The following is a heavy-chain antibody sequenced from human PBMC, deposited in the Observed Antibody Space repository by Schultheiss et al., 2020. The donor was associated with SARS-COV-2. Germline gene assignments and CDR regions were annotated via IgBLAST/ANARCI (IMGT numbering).Heavy chain of an antibody. CDR1: GFTFSDYY. Sequence: GGSLRLSCAASGFTFSDYYMNWVRQAPGKGLEWVAVIWYDGSNKYYADSVKGRFTISRDNSKNTLYLQMNSLRAEDTAVYYCARHQAALDYYGLDVWGQGTTVTVSS. J-gene: IGHJ6*02. CDR2: IWYDGSNK. CDR3: ARHQAALDYYGLDV. D-gene: IGHD6-25*01. V-gene: IGHV3-33*08.